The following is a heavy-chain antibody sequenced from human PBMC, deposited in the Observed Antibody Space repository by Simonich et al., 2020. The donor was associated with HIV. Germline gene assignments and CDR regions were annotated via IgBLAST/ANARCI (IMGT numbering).Heavy chain of an antibody. V-gene: IGHV4-34*01. CDR2: TNHRGGT. D-gene: IGHD4-17*01. CDR1: GGSFSGYY. CDR3: ARRHPTTVTTPYFDY. Sequence: QVQLQQWGAGLLKPSETLSLTCAVYGGSFSGYYWSWICQPPGKGLGWMGETNHRGGTNYNPSPKSRVTISVDPSKNQFSLKLSSVTAADTAVYYCARRHPTTVTTPYFDYWGQGTLVTVSS. J-gene: IGHJ4*02.